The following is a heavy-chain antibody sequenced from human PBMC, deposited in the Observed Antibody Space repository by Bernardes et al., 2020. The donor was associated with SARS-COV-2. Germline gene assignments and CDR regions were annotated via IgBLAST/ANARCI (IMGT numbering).Heavy chain of an antibody. J-gene: IGHJ4*02. CDR2: IYPGDSDT. CDR3: ARDYGYSSGWLDY. V-gene: IGHV5-51*01. Sequence: GESLKISCEGSGYSFSSHWIAWVRQMPGRGLEWMGIIYPGDSDTRYSPSFKGRVTISADESTATVYLQWSSLKTSDTAMYYCARDYGYSSGWLDYWGQGTLVTVSS. D-gene: IGHD6-19*01. CDR1: GYSFSSHW.